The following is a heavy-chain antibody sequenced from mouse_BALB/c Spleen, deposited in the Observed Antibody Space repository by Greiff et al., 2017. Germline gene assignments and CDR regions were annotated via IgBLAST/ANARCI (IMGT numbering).Heavy chain of an antibody. D-gene: IGHD2-4*01. CDR1: GDSITSGY. Sequence: EVKLQESGPSLVKPSQTLSLTCSVTGDSITSGYWNWIRKFPGNKLEYMGYISYSGSTYYNPSLKSRISITRDTSKNQYYLQLNSVTTEDTATYYCARGGDYVLYAMDYWGQGTSVTVSS. CDR3: ARGGDYVLYAMDY. J-gene: IGHJ4*01. CDR2: ISYSGST. V-gene: IGHV3-8*02.